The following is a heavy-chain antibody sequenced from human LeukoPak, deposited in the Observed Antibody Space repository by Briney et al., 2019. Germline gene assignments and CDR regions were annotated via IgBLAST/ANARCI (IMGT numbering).Heavy chain of an antibody. D-gene: IGHD5-18*01. Sequence: SETLSLTCTVSGGSISSYYWSWTRQPAGKGLEWIGRIYTSGSTNYNPSLKSGLTMTVDTSKNQFSLKLSSVTAADTAVYYCARGRGYSYGNNWFDPWGQGTLVTVSS. CDR2: IYTSGST. J-gene: IGHJ5*02. CDR3: ARGRGYSYGNNWFDP. CDR1: GGSISSYY. V-gene: IGHV4-4*07.